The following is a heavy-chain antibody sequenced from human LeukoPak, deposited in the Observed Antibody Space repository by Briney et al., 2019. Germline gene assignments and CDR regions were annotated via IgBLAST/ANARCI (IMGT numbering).Heavy chain of an antibody. CDR2: IYYSGST. CDR1: GGSISSGDYY. D-gene: IGHD3-22*01. Sequence: SETLSLTCTVSGGSISSGDYYWSWIRQPPGKGLEWIGYIYYSGSTYYNPSLNSRVTISVDTSKDQFSLKLSSVTAADTAVYYCARDNNDSSGYYYWYFDLWGRGTLVTVSS. V-gene: IGHV4-30-4*01. J-gene: IGHJ2*01. CDR3: ARDNNDSSGYYYWYFDL.